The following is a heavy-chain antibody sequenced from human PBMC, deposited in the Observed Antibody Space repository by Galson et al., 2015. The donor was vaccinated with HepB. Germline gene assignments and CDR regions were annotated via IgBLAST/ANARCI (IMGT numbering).Heavy chain of an antibody. CDR1: GYSSTSYW. CDR2: IDPSDSYT. J-gene: IGHJ4*02. CDR3: ARHEADYYGSGSYY. D-gene: IGHD3-10*01. Sequence: QSGAEVKKPGESLKISCKGSGYSSTSYWIGWVRQMPGKGLEWMGRIDPSDSYTNYSPSFQGHVTISADKSIGTAYLQWSSLKASDTAMYYCARHEADYYGSGSYYWGQGTLVTVSS. V-gene: IGHV5-10-1*01.